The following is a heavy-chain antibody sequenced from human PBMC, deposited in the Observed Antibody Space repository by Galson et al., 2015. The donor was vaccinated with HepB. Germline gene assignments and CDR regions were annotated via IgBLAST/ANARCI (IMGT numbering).Heavy chain of an antibody. D-gene: IGHD2-15*01. V-gene: IGHV5-10-1*01. Sequence: QSGAEVKKPGESLRISCQGFGYSFSTYYINWVRQTPGKGLEWMGTIDPSDSYTNYSPSFQGHVTISADKSITTAYLQWSSLKASDTAIYFCARRRPPQDITSVDYGMDVWGQGTTVTVSS. CDR1: GYSFSTYY. CDR2: IDPSDSYT. J-gene: IGHJ6*02. CDR3: ARRRPPQDITSVDYGMDV.